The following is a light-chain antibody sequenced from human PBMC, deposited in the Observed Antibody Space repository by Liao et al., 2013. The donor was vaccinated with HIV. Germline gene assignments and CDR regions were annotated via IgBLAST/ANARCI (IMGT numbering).Light chain of an antibody. CDR3: QAWDSSTYV. J-gene: IGLJ1*01. CDR2: QDS. V-gene: IGLV3-1*01. CDR1: QIGSQR. Sequence: SYELTQAPSVSVAPGQTARITCGGNQIGSQRVNWYQQKPGLAPVLVIYQDSKRPSGIPERFSGSNSGNTATLTISGTQAMDEADYYCQAWDSSTYVFGTGTKVTVL.